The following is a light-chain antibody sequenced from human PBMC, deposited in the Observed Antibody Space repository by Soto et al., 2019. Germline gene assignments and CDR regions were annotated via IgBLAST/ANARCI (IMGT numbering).Light chain of an antibody. CDR2: GAS. Sequence: EIVLTQSPGTLSLSPGERATLSCRASQSVSSSYLAWYQQTPGQAPRLLIYGASSRATGIPDRFSGSGSGTDFTLTISRLEPEDFAVYYCQQYGSPFTFGGGTKVEIK. CDR3: QQYGSPFT. CDR1: QSVSSSY. V-gene: IGKV3-20*01. J-gene: IGKJ4*01.